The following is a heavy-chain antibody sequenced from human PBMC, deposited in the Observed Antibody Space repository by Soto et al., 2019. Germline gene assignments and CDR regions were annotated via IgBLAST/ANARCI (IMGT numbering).Heavy chain of an antibody. Sequence: PSETLSLTCAVYGGSFSGYYWSWIRQPPGKGLEWIGEINHSGSTNYNPSLKSRVTISVDTSKKQFSLKLSSVTAAETAVYYCARGPRGGVVTLTYYYYGMDVWGQGTTVTVSS. CDR1: GGSFSGYY. CDR3: ARGPRGGVVTLTYYYYGMDV. D-gene: IGHD3-3*01. V-gene: IGHV4-34*01. J-gene: IGHJ6*02. CDR2: INHSGST.